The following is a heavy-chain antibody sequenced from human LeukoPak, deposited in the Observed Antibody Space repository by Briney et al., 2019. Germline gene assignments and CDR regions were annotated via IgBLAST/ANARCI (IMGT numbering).Heavy chain of an antibody. CDR1: GGSISSYY. J-gene: IGHJ5*02. CDR2: IYTSGST. CDR3: ARQESVEVWFDP. D-gene: IGHD3-10*01. Sequence: PSETLSLTCTVSGGSISSYYWSWIRQPPGKGLEWIGYIYTSGSTNYNPSLKSRVTISVDTSKNQFSLKLSSVTAADTAVYYCARQESVEVWFDPWGQGTLVTVSS. V-gene: IGHV4-4*09.